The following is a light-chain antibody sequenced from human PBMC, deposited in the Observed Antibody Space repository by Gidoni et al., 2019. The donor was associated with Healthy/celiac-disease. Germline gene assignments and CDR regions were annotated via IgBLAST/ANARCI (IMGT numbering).Light chain of an antibody. V-gene: IGLV3-27*01. CDR1: VLAKKY. Sequence: SHELTQPSSVSVSPGQTARITCSGDVLAKKYARWFQQKPGQAPVLVIYKDSERPSGIPERFSGSSSGTTVALTISGAQVEDEADYYCYSAADNNLGVFGTGTKVTVL. CDR2: KDS. CDR3: YSAADNNLGV. J-gene: IGLJ1*01.